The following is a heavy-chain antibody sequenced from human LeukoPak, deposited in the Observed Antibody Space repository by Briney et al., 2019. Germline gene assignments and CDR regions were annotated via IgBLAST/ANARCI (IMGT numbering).Heavy chain of an antibody. D-gene: IGHD1-26*01. CDR2: INHSGST. Sequence: SETLSLTCAVYGGSFSGYYWSWIRQPPGKGLEWIGEINHSGSTNYNPSLKSRVTISVDTSKNQFSLKLSSVTAADTAVYYCARDPSPVGYWGQGTLVTVSS. CDR1: GGSFSGYY. V-gene: IGHV4-34*01. J-gene: IGHJ4*02. CDR3: ARDPSPVGY.